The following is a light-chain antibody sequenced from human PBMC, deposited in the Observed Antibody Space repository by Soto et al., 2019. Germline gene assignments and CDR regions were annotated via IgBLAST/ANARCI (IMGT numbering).Light chain of an antibody. CDR3: QQRHMWPIT. CDR1: QSVSSY. Sequence: EIVLPPSPATLSLSPVARATLSCRASQSVSSYLAWYQQKPGQAPRLLIYDAYNRATGIPPRFSGSGSGTDFTLTISSLEPEDSAVYYCQQRHMWPITFGQGTRLEIK. CDR2: DAY. J-gene: IGKJ5*01. V-gene: IGKV3-11*01.